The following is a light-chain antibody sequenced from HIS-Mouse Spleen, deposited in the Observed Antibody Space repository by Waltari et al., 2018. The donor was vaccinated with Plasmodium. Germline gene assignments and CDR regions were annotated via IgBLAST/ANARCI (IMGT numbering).Light chain of an antibody. CDR3: QQRSNWPIT. Sequence: EIVLTQSPAPLSLSPGESATLSCRASPSVSSNLAWYQQKPGQAPRLLIYDASNRATGIPARFSGSGSGTDFTLTISSLEPEDFAVYYCQQRSNWPITFGPGTKVDIK. V-gene: IGKV3-11*01. CDR1: PSVSSN. CDR2: DAS. J-gene: IGKJ3*01.